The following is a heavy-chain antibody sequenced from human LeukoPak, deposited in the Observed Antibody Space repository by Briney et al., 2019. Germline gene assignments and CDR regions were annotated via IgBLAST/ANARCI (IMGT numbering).Heavy chain of an antibody. J-gene: IGHJ4*02. Sequence: SGGSLRLSCAASGFTVSNNHMNWVRQAPGKGLEWVSVIHSADTTYYADSVKGRFTISRDNSKKTVYLQMNSLRAEDTAVYYCARDPSWLGYFDYWGQGTLVTVAS. CDR2: IHSADTT. D-gene: IGHD3-22*01. V-gene: IGHV3-53*01. CDR3: ARDPSWLGYFDY. CDR1: GFTVSNNH.